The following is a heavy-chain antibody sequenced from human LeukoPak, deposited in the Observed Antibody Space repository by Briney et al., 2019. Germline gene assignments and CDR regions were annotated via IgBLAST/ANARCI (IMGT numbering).Heavy chain of an antibody. CDR3: AKNTPRKSAYGGVD. J-gene: IGHJ4*02. Sequence: PGGSLRLSCAASGFSFSRYAMHWVRQAPGKGLEWVAVISYDRSNRYYADSVKGRFIISRDNSKNTLYLQMNSLRAEDTAVYYCAKNTPRKSAYGGVDWGQGTLVTVSS. CDR1: GFSFSRYA. V-gene: IGHV3-30*18. D-gene: IGHD4-23*01. CDR2: ISYDRSNR.